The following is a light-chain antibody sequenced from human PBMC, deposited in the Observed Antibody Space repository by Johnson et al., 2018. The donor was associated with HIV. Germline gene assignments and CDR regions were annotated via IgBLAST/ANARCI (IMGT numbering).Light chain of an antibody. V-gene: IGLV1-51*01. CDR2: DNN. J-gene: IGLJ1*01. Sequence: QPVLTQPPSVSAAPGQKVTISCSGSSSNIGSNFVSWYQQLPGKAPKLLIYDNNKRPSGIPDRFSGSKSGTSATLGITGLQTGDEADYYCATWDTSLSTGGVFGTGTKVTVL. CDR3: ATWDTSLSTGGV. CDR1: SSNIGSNF.